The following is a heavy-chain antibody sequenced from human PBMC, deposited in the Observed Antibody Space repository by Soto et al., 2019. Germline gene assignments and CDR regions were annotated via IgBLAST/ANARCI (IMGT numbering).Heavy chain of an antibody. V-gene: IGHV4-4*02. CDR3: ARGFAEYEGSGFAP. D-gene: IGHD2-21*01. J-gene: IGHJ5*02. CDR2: IYHSGKT. CDR1: GGSITSSHW. Sequence: QVHLQESGPGLVKPSVTLSLTCAVSGGSITSSHWWSWVRQPPGKGLEWIGEIYHSGKTSFNPSLQSRVTMSVDTSKNHFTLNLRSVNVADTAVYYCARGFAEYEGSGFAPWGQGTLVTVSS.